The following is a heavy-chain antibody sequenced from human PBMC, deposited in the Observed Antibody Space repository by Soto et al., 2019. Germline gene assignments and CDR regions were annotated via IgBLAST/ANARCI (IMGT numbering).Heavy chain of an antibody. D-gene: IGHD3-22*01. CDR1: GYTFTGYY. CDR2: INPNSGGT. J-gene: IGHJ4*02. Sequence: GASVKVSCKASGYTFTGYYMHWVRQAPGQGLEWMGWINPNSGGTNYAQKFQGRVTMTRDTSISTAYMELSSLRSDDTAVYYCARMYYYDSSGSFDYWGQGTLVTVSS. CDR3: ARMYYYDSSGSFDY. V-gene: IGHV1-2*02.